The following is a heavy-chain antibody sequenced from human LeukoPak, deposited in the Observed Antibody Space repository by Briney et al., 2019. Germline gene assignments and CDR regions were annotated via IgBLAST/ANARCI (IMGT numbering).Heavy chain of an antibody. V-gene: IGHV5-51*01. CDR1: GYTFTTYW. J-gene: IGHJ4*02. CDR2: IYPGDYDT. Sequence: GESLKISCKGSGYTFTTYWIAWVRQMPGQGLEWMGIIYPGDYDTRYSPSFQGQVTISADKSISTAYLQWSKLKASDTAMYYCARNYGSGNYYTPSDYWGQGTLVTVSS. CDR3: ARNYGSGNYYTPSDY. D-gene: IGHD3-10*01.